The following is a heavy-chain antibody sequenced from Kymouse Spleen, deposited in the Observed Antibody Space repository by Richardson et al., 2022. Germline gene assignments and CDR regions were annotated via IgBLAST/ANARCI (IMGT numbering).Heavy chain of an antibody. V-gene: IGHV4-59*01. J-gene: IGHJ3*02. Sequence: QVQLQESGPGLVKPSETLSLTCTVSGGSISSYYWSWIRQPPGKGLEWIGYIYYSGSTNYNPSLKSRVTISVDTSKNQFSLKLSSVTAADTAVYYCARGGSSSAFDIWGQGTMVTVSS. CDR1: GGSISSYY. CDR3: ARGGSSSAFDI. CDR2: IYYSGST. D-gene: IGHD6-6*01.